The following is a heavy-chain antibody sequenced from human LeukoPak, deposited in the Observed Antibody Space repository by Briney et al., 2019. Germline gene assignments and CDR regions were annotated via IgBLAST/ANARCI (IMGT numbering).Heavy chain of an antibody. CDR3: ARFPSGTYYYYYMDV. CDR1: GGSFSGYY. CDR2: INHSGST. J-gene: IGHJ6*03. D-gene: IGHD1-1*01. Sequence: SETLSLTCAVYGGSFSGYYWSWIRQPPGKGLEWIGEINHSGSTNYNPSLKSRVTISVDTSKNQISLKLSSVTAADTAVYYCARFPSGTYYYYYMDVWGKGTTVTVSS. V-gene: IGHV4-34*01.